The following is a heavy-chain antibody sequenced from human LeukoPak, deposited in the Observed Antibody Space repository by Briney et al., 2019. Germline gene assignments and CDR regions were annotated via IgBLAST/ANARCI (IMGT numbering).Heavy chain of an antibody. CDR2: ISGSGGST. J-gene: IGHJ4*02. V-gene: IGHV3-23*01. CDR3: PPPIVLMVYASRPLG. CDR1: GFTFSSYA. Sequence: PGGSLRLSCAASGFTFSSYAMSWVRQAPGKGLEWVSAISGSGGSTYYADSVKGRFTISRDNSKNTLYLQMNSLRAEDTAVYYCPPPIVLMVYASRPLGWGQGTLVTVSS. D-gene: IGHD2-8*01.